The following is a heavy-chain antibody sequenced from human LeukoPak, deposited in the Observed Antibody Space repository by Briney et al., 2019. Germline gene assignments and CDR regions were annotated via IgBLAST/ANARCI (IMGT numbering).Heavy chain of an antibody. V-gene: IGHV4-61*02. D-gene: IGHD1-26*01. CDR2: IYTSGGT. Sequence: SETLSLTCTVSGGSISSGSYYWSWIRQPAGKGLEWIGRIYTSGGTNYNPSLKSRVTISVDTSKNQFSLKLSSVTAADTAVYYCAREAGDSGSPGDYWGQGTLVTVSS. CDR3: AREAGDSGSPGDY. J-gene: IGHJ4*02. CDR1: GGSISSGSYY.